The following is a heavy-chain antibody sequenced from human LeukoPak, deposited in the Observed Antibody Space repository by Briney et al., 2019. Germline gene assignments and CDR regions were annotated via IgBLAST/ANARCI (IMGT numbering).Heavy chain of an antibody. V-gene: IGHV1-2*02. CDR1: GYTFTGYY. Sequence: ASVKVSCKASGYTFTGYYMHWVRQAPGQGLEWMGWINPNSGGTNYAQKFQGRLTMNRDTSIRTAYMELSRLRSDETAVYYCARVATILQPFDYWGQGTLVTVSS. J-gene: IGHJ4*02. CDR3: ARVATILQPFDY. CDR2: INPNSGGT. D-gene: IGHD5-12*01.